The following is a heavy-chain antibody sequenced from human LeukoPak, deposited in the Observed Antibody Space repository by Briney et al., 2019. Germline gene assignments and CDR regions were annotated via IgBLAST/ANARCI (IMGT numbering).Heavy chain of an antibody. CDR3: VRVKGSYFDY. Sequence: GGSLRLSCAASGFPLSSYSINWVRQAPGKGLEWVSYISSSGGAIYYVDSVKGRFTVSRDNAKNSLFLQMNSPRAEDTAVYYCVRVKGSYFDYWGQGALVTVSS. D-gene: IGHD2-15*01. CDR1: GFPLSSYS. J-gene: IGHJ4*02. CDR2: ISSSGGAI. V-gene: IGHV3-48*01.